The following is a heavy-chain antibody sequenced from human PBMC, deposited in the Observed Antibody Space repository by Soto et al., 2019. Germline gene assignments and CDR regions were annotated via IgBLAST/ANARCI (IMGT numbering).Heavy chain of an antibody. CDR1: SDSVSGSSYT. D-gene: IGHD2-2*01. CDR2: IYSSGST. V-gene: IGHV4-39*01. CDR3: ARLYGYCIRNSCHGHYAMDV. Sequence: SETLSLTCTVSSDSVSGSSYTWGWIRQPPGKGPEWIGSIYSSGSTYYNPSLNSRVTVSVDTSKNQFSLKVTSVTAADTAVYYCARLYGYCIRNSCHGHYAMDVWGQGTTVTVSS. J-gene: IGHJ6*02.